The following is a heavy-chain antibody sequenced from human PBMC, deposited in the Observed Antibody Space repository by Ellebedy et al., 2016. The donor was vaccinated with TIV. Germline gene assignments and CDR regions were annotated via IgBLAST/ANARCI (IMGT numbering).Heavy chain of an antibody. CDR3: VTGYYDVLTDSYHWDDAFDI. Sequence: GESLKISXAASGFTFINAWMTWVRQAPGKGLEWVGRIKSRSGGGTTDYAAPVKGRFTISRDDSKNTVYLQMNSLKTGDTAVYYCVTGYYDVLTDSYHWDDAFDIWGQGTMVTVSS. D-gene: IGHD3-9*01. CDR1: GFTFINAW. V-gene: IGHV3-15*01. CDR2: IKSRSGGGTT. J-gene: IGHJ3*02.